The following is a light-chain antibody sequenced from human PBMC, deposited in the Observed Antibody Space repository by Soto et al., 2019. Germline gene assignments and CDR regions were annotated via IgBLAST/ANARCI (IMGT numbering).Light chain of an antibody. CDR3: QESYSTPYT. CDR2: AAS. Sequence: DIQMTQSPSSLSASVGDRVIITCRASQTISSYLNWFQQKPGRAPQLLISAASSLQSGVPSRFSGSGSGTDFTLTIFGLQPEDLACYYCQESYSTPYTFGQGTKLEIK. CDR1: QTISSY. J-gene: IGKJ2*01. V-gene: IGKV1-39*01.